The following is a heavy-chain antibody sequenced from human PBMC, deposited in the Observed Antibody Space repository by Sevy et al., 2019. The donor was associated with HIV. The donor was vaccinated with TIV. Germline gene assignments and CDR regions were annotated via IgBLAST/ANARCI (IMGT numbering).Heavy chain of an antibody. CDR2: KKQDESEK. D-gene: IGHD3-3*01. CDR1: GFTFSDYW. V-gene: IGHV3-7*01. Sequence: GGSLRLSCAASGFTFSDYWMSWVRQSPGKGLEWVATKKQDESEKYYMDSVKGRFAISRDNGKNSVSLQMNGLRVEDTALYYCAREVGGFNWRPYYFDSWGQGTLVTVSS. J-gene: IGHJ4*02. CDR3: AREVGGFNWRPYYFDS.